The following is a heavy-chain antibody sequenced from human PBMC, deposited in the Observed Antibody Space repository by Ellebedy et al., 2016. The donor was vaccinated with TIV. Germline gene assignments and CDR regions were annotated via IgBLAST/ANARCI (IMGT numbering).Heavy chain of an antibody. CDR2: ISGSGGST. J-gene: IGHJ4*02. CDR3: AKGESWWDYSDSNGLYNFDY. D-gene: IGHD3-22*01. V-gene: IGHV3-23*01. Sequence: GGSLRLXCAASGFTFSNYAMSWARQAPGKGLEWVSAISGSGGSTYYADSVKGRFTISRDNSKNTLYLQMNSLRAEDTAVYYCAKGESWWDYSDSNGLYNFDYWGQGTLVTVSS. CDR1: GFTFSNYA.